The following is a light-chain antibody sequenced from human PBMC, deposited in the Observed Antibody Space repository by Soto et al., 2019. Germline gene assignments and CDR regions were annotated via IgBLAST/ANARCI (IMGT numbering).Light chain of an antibody. V-gene: IGLV2-14*01. Sequence: QSALTQPASVSGSPGQSITISCTGTSSDIGSFNYVSWYQQHPGKAPKLMIYDVSNRPSGVSNRFSGSKSGNTASLTISGLQAEDEADYYCSSCTSSSTLVVFGGGTKLTVL. CDR2: DVS. J-gene: IGLJ2*01. CDR3: SSCTSSSTLVV. CDR1: SSDIGSFNY.